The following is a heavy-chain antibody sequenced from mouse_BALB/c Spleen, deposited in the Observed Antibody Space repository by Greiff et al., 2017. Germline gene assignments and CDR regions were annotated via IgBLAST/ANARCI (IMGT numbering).Heavy chain of an antibody. CDR2: ISDGGSYT. CDR3: ARGGGNYPYYFDY. V-gene: IGHV5-4*02. D-gene: IGHD2-1*01. CDR1: GFTFSDYY. J-gene: IGHJ2*01. Sequence: VESGGGLVKPGGSLKLSCAASGFTFSDYYMYWVRQTPEKRLEWVATISDGGSYTYYPDSVKGRFTISRDNAKNNLYLQMSSLKSEDTAMYYCARGGGNYPYYFDYWGQGTTLTVSS.